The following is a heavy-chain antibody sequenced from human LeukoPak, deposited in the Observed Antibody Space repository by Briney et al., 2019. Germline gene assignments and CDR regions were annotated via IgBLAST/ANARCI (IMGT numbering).Heavy chain of an antibody. J-gene: IGHJ4*02. D-gene: IGHD2-21*02. V-gene: IGHV3-48*01. CDR1: GFTFSSYS. CDR2: ISSSSSTI. CDR3: AKDHWAYCGGDCYSHFDY. Sequence: GGSLRLSCAASGFTFSSYSMNWVRQAPGKGLEWVSYISSSSSTIYYADSVKGRFTISRDNAKNSLYLQMNSLRAEDTAVYYCAKDHWAYCGGDCYSHFDYWGQGTLVTVSS.